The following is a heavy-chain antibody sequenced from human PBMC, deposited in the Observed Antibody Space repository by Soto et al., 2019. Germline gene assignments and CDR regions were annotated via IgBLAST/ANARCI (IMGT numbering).Heavy chain of an antibody. J-gene: IGHJ5*02. D-gene: IGHD2-2*01. CDR3: AXGQEDIVVVPAGNWFDP. Sequence: PGGSLRLSCAASGFTFSSYGMHWVRQAPGKGLEWVAVISYDGSNKYYADSVKGRFTISRDNSKNTLYLQMNSLRAEDTAVYYCAXGQEDIVVVPAGNWFDPWGQGTLVTVSS. CDR2: ISYDGSNK. V-gene: IGHV3-30*18. CDR1: GFTFSSYG.